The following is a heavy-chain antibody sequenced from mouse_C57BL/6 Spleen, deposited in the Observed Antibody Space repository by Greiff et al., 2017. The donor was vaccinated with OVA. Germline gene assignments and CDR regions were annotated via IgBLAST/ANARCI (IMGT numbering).Heavy chain of an antibody. CDR2: ISYDGSN. Sequence: DVKLQESGPGLVKPSQSLSLTCSVTGYSITSGYYWNWIRQFPGNKLEWMGYISYDGSNNYNPSLKNRISITRDTSKNQFFLKLNSVTTEDTATYYCARAYDYDGGMDYWGQGTSVTVSS. D-gene: IGHD2-4*01. CDR1: GYSITSGYY. CDR3: ARAYDYDGGMDY. V-gene: IGHV3-6*01. J-gene: IGHJ4*01.